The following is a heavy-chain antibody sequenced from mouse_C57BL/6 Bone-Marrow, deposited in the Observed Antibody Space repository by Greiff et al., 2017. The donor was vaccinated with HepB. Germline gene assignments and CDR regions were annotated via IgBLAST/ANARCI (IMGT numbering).Heavy chain of an antibody. Sequence: QVQLQESGAELAKPGASVKLSCKASGYTFTSYWMHWVKQRPGQGLEWIGNINPSSGYTKYNQKFKDKATCTADNSSSTAYMQLSSLTYEDSPVYYCATFFDYWGQGTTLTVSS. V-gene: IGHV1-7*01. CDR1: GYTFTSYW. CDR3: ATFFDY. CDR2: INPSSGYT. J-gene: IGHJ2*01.